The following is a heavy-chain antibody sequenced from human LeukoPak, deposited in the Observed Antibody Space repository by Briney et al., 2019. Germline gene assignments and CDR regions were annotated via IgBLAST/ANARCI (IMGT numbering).Heavy chain of an antibody. CDR1: GFTFSSYE. Sequence: GGSLRLSCAASGFTFSSYEMNWVRQAPGKGLEWVSYISSSGSTIYYADSVKGRFTISRDNAKNSLYLQMNSLRAEDTAVYYCARASSGLLFDYWGQGTLVTVSS. J-gene: IGHJ4*02. V-gene: IGHV3-48*03. CDR2: ISSSGSTI. D-gene: IGHD6-19*01. CDR3: ARASSGLLFDY.